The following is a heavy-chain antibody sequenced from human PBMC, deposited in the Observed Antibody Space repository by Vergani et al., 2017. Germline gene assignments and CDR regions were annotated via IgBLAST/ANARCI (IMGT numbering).Heavy chain of an antibody. D-gene: IGHD2-21*01. Sequence: EVQLLESGGGLVQPGGSLRLSCAASGFTFSSYAMSWVRQAPGKGLEWVSAISGSGGSTYYADSVKGRFTISRDNSKNTLYLQMNSLRAEDPAVYYCAKVLFRFLYYYMDVWGKGTTVTVSS. CDR2: ISGSGGST. V-gene: IGHV3-23*01. CDR3: AKVLFRFLYYYMDV. CDR1: GFTFSSYA. J-gene: IGHJ6*03.